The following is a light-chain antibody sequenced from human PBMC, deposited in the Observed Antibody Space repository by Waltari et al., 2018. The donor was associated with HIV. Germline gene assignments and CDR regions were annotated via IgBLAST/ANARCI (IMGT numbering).Light chain of an antibody. J-gene: IGLJ2*01. CDR3: AAWDDSLNAVL. CDR1: DSNIGSNI. Sequence: QSVVTQPPSVSGTPGQRVTISCSGSDSNIGSNIVSWYQQPPETAPKLLIYRNDQRPSGIPDRFSASKSGASASLAISGLRSDDDGDYYCAAWDDSLNAVLFGGGTKLTVL. V-gene: IGLV1-44*01. CDR2: RND.